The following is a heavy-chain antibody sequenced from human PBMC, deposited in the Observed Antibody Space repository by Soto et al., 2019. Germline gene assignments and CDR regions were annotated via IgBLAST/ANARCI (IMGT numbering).Heavy chain of an antibody. J-gene: IGHJ6*02. CDR3: ERPRIVGATAATIKYYCGMDV. D-gene: IGHD1-26*01. Sequence: QVQLVESGGGLVKPGGSLRLSCAASGFTFSDYYMSWIRQAPGKGLEWVSYISSSSSYTNYADSVKGRFNISRDNAKNSLYMQMNRLRVEDTAVYYCERPRIVGATAATIKYYCGMDVWGQGTTVTVSS. V-gene: IGHV3-11*06. CDR1: GFTFSDYY. CDR2: ISSSSSYT.